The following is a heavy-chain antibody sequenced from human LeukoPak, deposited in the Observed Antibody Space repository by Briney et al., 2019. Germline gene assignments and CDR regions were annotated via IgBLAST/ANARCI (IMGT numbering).Heavy chain of an antibody. J-gene: IGHJ4*02. CDR3: ARDSSKYSSGWYYFDY. V-gene: IGHV3-21*01. D-gene: IGHD6-19*01. Sequence: GGSLRLSCAASGFTFSSYSMNWVRQAPGKGLEWVSSISSSSSYIYYADSVKGRFTISRDHAKNSLYLQMNSLRAEDTAVYYCARDSSKYSSGWYYFDYWGQGTLVTVSS. CDR1: GFTFSSYS. CDR2: ISSSSSYI.